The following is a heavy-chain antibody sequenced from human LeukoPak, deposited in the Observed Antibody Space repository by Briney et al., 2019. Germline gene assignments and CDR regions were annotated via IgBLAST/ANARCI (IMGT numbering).Heavy chain of an antibody. Sequence: PSETLSLTCTVSGGSISSYYWSWIRQPPGKGLEWIGYIYYSGSTNYNPSLKSRVTISVDTSKNQFSLKLSSVTAADTAVYYCAKEREVVAALTTYFDYWGQGTLVTVSS. CDR2: IYYSGST. J-gene: IGHJ4*02. D-gene: IGHD2-15*01. V-gene: IGHV4-59*01. CDR3: AKEREVVAALTTYFDY. CDR1: GGSISSYY.